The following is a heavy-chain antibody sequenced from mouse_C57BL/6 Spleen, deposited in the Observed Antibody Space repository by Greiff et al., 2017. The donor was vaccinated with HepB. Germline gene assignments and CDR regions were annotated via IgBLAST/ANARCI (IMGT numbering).Heavy chain of an antibody. D-gene: IGHD2-3*01. CDR2: IRNKANGYTT. CDR3: ARFYDGYYPYYFDY. V-gene: IGHV7-3*01. J-gene: IGHJ2*01. CDR1: GFTFTDYY. Sequence: EVQGVESGGGLVQPGGSLSLSCAASGFTFTDYYMSWVRQPPGKALEWLGFIRNKANGYTTEYSASVKGRFTISRDNSQSILYLQMNALRAEDSATYYCARFYDGYYPYYFDYWGHGTTLTVSS.